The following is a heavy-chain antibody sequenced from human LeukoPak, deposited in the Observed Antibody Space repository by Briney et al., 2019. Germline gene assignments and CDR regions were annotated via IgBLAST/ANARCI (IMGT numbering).Heavy chain of an antibody. J-gene: IGHJ3*02. V-gene: IGHV1-2*02. CDR3: ARVAVVLPASGWSAFDI. CDR2: INPNSGGT. D-gene: IGHD2-2*01. CDR1: GGTFSSYA. Sequence: ASVKVSCKASGGTFSSYAISWVRRAPGQGLEWMGWINPNSGGTNYAQKFQGRVTMTRDTSISTAYMELSRLRSDDTAVYYCARVAVVLPASGWSAFDIWGQGTMVTVSS.